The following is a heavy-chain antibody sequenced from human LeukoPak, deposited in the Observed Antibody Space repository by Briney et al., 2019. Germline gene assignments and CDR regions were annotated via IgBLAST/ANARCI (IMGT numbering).Heavy chain of an antibody. CDR2: IQYSGSS. CDR1: GGAISRYY. CDR3: ARGKRWLQSPFDY. V-gene: IGHV4-59*01. J-gene: IGHJ4*02. D-gene: IGHD5-24*01. Sequence: PSETLSLTCTVSGGAISRYYWSWIRQPPGKGLEWIGYIQYSGSSNYNSSLKSRVTISGDTSQNHFSLKVSSVTAADTAVYYCARGKRWLQSPFDYWGQGTLVTVSS.